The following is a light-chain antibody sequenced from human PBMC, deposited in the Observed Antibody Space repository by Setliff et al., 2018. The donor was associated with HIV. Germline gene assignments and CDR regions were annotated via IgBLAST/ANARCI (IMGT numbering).Light chain of an antibody. CDR1: SSDVGKYNL. V-gene: IGLV2-23*01. J-gene: IGLJ1*01. Sequence: QSALTQPASVSGSPGQSITISCTGISSDVGKYNLVSWYQQHPGNAPKLMIYQATKRPSGVSSRFSGSRSGNTASLTISWLQAEDEDDYYCSSYVLSTNSYVFGTGTKVTVL. CDR3: SSYVLSTNSYV. CDR2: QAT.